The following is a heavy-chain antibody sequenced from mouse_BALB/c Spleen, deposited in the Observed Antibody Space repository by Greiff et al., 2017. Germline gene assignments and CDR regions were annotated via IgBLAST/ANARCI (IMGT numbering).Heavy chain of an antibody. CDR2: INPYNGDT. CDR1: GYSFTGYF. V-gene: IGHV1-20*02. CDR3: ARNKYGYFDY. J-gene: IGHJ2*01. D-gene: IGHD2-14*01. Sequence: EVKLQESGPELVKPGASVKISCKASGYSFTGYFMNWVMQSHGKSLEWIGRINPYNGDTFYNQKFKGKATLTVDKSSSTAHMELRSLASEDSAVYYCARNKYGYFDYWGQGTTLTVSS.